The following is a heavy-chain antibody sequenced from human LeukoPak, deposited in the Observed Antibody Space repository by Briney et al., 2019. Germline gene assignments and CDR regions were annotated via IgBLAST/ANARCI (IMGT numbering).Heavy chain of an antibody. J-gene: IGHJ6*02. Sequence: ASVKVSCKVSGYTLTELSMHWVRQAPGKGLEWMGGFDPEDGETIYAQKFQGRVTMTGDTSISTAYMELTILRSNDTAVYYCVSGSYGVSANGMDVWGQGTMVTVSS. CDR1: GYTLTELS. CDR2: FDPEDGET. V-gene: IGHV1-24*01. CDR3: VSGSYGVSANGMDV. D-gene: IGHD1-26*01.